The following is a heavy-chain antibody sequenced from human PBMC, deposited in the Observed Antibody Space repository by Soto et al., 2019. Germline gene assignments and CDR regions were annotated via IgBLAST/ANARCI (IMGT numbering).Heavy chain of an antibody. Sequence: VQLVQSGAEVKKPGASVRISCKASGYTFISYPIHWVRQAPGQRLECMGWINPANGDTRYSQKFQGRVTITRDTSATTAYMDLNSLIPDDTAIYYCAKSGSLDYLGQGTPITVSS. CDR3: AKSGSLDY. D-gene: IGHD1-26*01. CDR1: GYTFISYP. V-gene: IGHV1-3*01. CDR2: INPANGDT. J-gene: IGHJ4*02.